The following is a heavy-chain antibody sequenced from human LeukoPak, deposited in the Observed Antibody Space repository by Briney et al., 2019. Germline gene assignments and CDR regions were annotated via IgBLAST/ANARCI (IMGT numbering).Heavy chain of an antibody. J-gene: IGHJ5*02. D-gene: IGHD4-17*01. CDR2: THSSGGT. CDR3: IVFGDSNH. Sequence: GESLRLSCAASGFTGSHNYMSWVRQAPGKGLEWVSATHSSGGTYYADSVKGRFTISRDTSKSTLYLQINSLSVEDTAVYYCIVFGDSNHWGQGTLVTVSS. CDR1: GFTGSHNY. V-gene: IGHV3-53*01.